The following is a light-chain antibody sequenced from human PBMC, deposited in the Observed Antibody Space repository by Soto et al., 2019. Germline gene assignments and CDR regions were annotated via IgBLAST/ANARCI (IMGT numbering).Light chain of an antibody. CDR2: DVS. CDR1: SSDVGGYNY. J-gene: IGLJ2*01. Sequence: QSALTQPASVSGSPGQSITISCTGTSSDVGGYNYVSWYQQHPGKAPKLMIYDVSNRPSGVSNRFSGSKSGNTASLTISGLQAEDEADYYCSSYTSSSTLAVFGGGTKRPS. V-gene: IGLV2-14*01. CDR3: SSYTSSSTLAV.